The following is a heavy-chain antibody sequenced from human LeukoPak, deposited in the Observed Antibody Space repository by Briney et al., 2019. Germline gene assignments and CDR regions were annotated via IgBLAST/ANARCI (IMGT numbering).Heavy chain of an antibody. D-gene: IGHD2-21*02. CDR2: ISDSGGST. V-gene: IGHV3-23*01. J-gene: IGHJ5*02. CDR3: AKDVRGGCAGAGCYS. CDR1: GFIFSSYA. Sequence: GGSLRLSCAASGFIFSSYAMSWVRQAPGKGLEWVSDISDSGGSTFYADSVKDRFTISRDNSKGTLYLQMNSLRADDTAVYYCAKDVRGGCAGAGCYSWGQGTLVTVSS.